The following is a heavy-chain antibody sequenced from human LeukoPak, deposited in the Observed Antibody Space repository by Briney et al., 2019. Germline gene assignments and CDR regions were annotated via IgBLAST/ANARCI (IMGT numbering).Heavy chain of an antibody. J-gene: IGHJ3*02. D-gene: IGHD3-22*01. V-gene: IGHV1-24*01. CDR2: FDPEDGET. Sequence: ASVKVSCKVSGYTLTELSMHWVRQAPGKGLEWMGGFDPEDGETIYAQKFQGRVTMTEDTSTDTAYMELSSLRSEDTAVYYCATLIQNYDSTIDAFDIWGQGTMVTVSS. CDR3: ATLIQNYDSTIDAFDI. CDR1: GYTLTELS.